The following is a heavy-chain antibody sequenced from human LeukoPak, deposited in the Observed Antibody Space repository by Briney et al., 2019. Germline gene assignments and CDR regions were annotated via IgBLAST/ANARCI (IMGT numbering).Heavy chain of an antibody. CDR1: GFTFSSYA. D-gene: IGHD3-22*01. Sequence: SGGSLRLSCVASGFTFSSYAMSWVRQAPGKGLEWVSAISGSGGSTYYADSVKGRFTISRDNSKNTLYLQMNSLRAEDTAVYYCATAYTYYYDSSGYYFDYWGQGTLVTVSS. CDR2: ISGSGGST. J-gene: IGHJ4*02. CDR3: ATAYTYYYDSSGYYFDY. V-gene: IGHV3-23*01.